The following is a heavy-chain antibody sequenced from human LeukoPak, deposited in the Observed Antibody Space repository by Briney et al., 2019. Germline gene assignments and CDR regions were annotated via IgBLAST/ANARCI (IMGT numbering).Heavy chain of an antibody. V-gene: IGHV4-59*01. D-gene: IGHD6-19*01. Sequence: SETLSLTCTVSGGSISSYYWSWIRQPPGKGLEWIGYIYYSGSTNYDPSLKSRVTISVDTSKNQFSLKLSSVTAADTAVYYCARGGYSSGWGVDPWGQGTLVTVSS. CDR3: ARGGYSSGWGVDP. CDR1: GGSISSYY. J-gene: IGHJ5*02. CDR2: IYYSGST.